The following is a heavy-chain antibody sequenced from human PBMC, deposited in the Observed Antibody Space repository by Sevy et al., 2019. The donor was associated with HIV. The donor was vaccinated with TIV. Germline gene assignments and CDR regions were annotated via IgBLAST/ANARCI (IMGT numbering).Heavy chain of an antibody. CDR1: GVSFSDYY. CDR2: VSQSGSA. CDR3: ARGPLFSPEYCSDGTCPTIDY. J-gene: IGHJ4*02. V-gene: IGHV4-34*01. D-gene: IGHD2-15*01. Sequence: SETLSLTCAVSGVSFSDYYWAWIRQPPGKGLEWIGEVSQSGSANYKPSLRSRVSMSLATSNNHFSLKLTSVTAADTAVYYCARGPLFSPEYCSDGTCPTIDYWSQGTLVTVSS.